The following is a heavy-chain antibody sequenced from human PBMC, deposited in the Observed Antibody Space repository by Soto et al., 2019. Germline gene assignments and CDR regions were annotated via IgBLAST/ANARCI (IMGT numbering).Heavy chain of an antibody. D-gene: IGHD3-3*01. Sequence: SETLSLTCTLSGDSITWTSCYWGWIRQPPGKGLEWVGDVYYSGSTYYNPSLKSRLTMSIDTSKGQFSLKMSSVTAADTGVYYCARDSRFLEWLSTPFYYYYGMDVWGQGTTVTVSS. CDR1: GDSITWTSCY. V-gene: IGHV4-39*02. CDR2: VYYSGST. J-gene: IGHJ6*02. CDR3: ARDSRFLEWLSTPFYYYYGMDV.